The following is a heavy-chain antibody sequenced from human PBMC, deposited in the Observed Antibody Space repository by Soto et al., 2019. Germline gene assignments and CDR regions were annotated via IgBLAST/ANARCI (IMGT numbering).Heavy chain of an antibody. CDR1: GFTFSSYW. Sequence: GGSLRLSCAASGFTFSSYWMHWVRQAPGKGLVWVSRINSDGSSTSYADSVKGRFTISRDNAKNTLYLQMNSLRSEDTAVYYCAKEIVILTAYKTYDLWGQGTLVTVSS. D-gene: IGHD3-9*01. CDR3: AKEIVILTAYKTYDL. J-gene: IGHJ5*02. V-gene: IGHV3-74*01. CDR2: INSDGSST.